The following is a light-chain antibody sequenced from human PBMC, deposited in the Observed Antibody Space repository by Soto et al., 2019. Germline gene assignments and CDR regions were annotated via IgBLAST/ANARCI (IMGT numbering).Light chain of an antibody. Sequence: EIVMTQSPGTLSVSLGERVTLSCRASQSVSRNLAWYQQRPGQVPRRLFYAASPRATDVPVTFSGSGSGTKFTLTISSLQTEDFAIYYCQQFEKWPFTFGQGTKLEIK. CDR3: QQFEKWPFT. CDR2: AAS. V-gene: IGKV3-15*01. J-gene: IGKJ2*01. CDR1: QSVSRN.